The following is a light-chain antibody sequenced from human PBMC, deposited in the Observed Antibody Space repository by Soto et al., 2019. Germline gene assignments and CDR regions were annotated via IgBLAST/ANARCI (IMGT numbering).Light chain of an antibody. Sequence: DIQMTQSPSSLSASVGDRVTITCRASQSITSYLNWYQHKPGKAPKLLIYAASSLQSGVSSRFSGSGSRTDFTLTISSLQPEDFATYYCQQSYNTPLTFGPGTKVDIK. CDR3: QQSYNTPLT. V-gene: IGKV1-39*01. CDR1: QSITSY. CDR2: AAS. J-gene: IGKJ3*01.